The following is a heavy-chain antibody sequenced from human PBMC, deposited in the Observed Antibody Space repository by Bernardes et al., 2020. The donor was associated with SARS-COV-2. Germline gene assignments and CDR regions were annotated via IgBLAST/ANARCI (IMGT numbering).Heavy chain of an antibody. V-gene: IGHV3-23*01. Sequence: GGSLRLSCAASGFTFSNYAMSWVRQAPGKGLEWVSDISGPGRTYYADSVKGRFTISRDNSKNTLYLEMNILRAEDTAIYYCAKELAYGSSWRDYSYYFGMDVWGQGTTVTVSS. CDR3: AKELAYGSSWRDYSYYFGMDV. CDR1: GFTFSNYA. J-gene: IGHJ6*02. CDR2: ISGPGRT. D-gene: IGHD6-13*01.